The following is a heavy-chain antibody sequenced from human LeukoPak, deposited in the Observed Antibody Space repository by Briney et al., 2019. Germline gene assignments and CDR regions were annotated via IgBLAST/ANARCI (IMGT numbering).Heavy chain of an antibody. D-gene: IGHD6-19*01. J-gene: IGHJ3*02. CDR2: IYPGDSDT. V-gene: IGHV5-51*01. CDR3: AAGYSSGWGAFDI. CDR1: GYSFSSYW. Sequence: GESLKISCKGSGYSFSSYWIGWVRQMPGKGLEWMGIIYPGDSDTTYSPSFQGQVTISADKSISTAYLQWSSLKASDTAIYYCAAGYSSGWGAFDIWGQGTMVSVSS.